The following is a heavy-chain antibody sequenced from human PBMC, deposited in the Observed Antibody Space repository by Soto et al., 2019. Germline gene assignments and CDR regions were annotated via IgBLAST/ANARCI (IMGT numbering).Heavy chain of an antibody. J-gene: IGHJ6*02. CDR3: ARGLTVKDYYYGMDV. Sequence: ASVKVSCKASGYTFANYPMHWVRQAPGQRLEWMGWINAGNGNTKYSQKFQGRVTISRDTSASTAYMELRSLRSDDTAVYYCARGLTVKDYYYGMDVWGQGTTVTVSS. CDR1: GYTFANYP. V-gene: IGHV1-3*01. CDR2: INAGNGNT. D-gene: IGHD4-17*01.